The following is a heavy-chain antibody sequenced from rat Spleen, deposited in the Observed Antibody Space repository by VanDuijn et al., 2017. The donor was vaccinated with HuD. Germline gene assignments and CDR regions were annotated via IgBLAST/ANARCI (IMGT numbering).Heavy chain of an antibody. V-gene: IGHV5-29*01. D-gene: IGHD1-1*01. Sequence: EVQLMESGGGLVQPGRSLKLSCVASGFTFNNYWMTWIRQAPTKGLEWVATISYDGNSIYYRDSVKGRFTISRDNAQSTLYLQMDSLRSEDTATYYCARHYSGDWYFDFWGPGTMVTVSS. CDR3: ARHYSGDWYFDF. J-gene: IGHJ1*01. CDR2: ISYDGNSI. CDR1: GFTFNNYW.